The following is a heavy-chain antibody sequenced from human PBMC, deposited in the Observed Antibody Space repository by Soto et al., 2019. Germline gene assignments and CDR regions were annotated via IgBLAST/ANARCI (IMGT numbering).Heavy chain of an antibody. Sequence: SETLSLTCTVSGGSFTNYYWSWIRQPPGRGLEWIGYVYNTGSTNYNPSLKSRVTISVDTSKNQFSLKLSSVTAADTAVYYCARLGAYYQSLDPWGPGTLVTVSS. V-gene: IGHV4-59*08. CDR3: ARLGAYYQSLDP. CDR1: GGSFTNYY. CDR2: VYNTGST. D-gene: IGHD2-21*01. J-gene: IGHJ5*02.